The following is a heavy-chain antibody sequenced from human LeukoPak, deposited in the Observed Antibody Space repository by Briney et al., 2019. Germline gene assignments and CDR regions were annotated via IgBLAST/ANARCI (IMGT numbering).Heavy chain of an antibody. J-gene: IGHJ5*02. V-gene: IGHV4-34*01. CDR2: INRSGST. CDR1: GGSFSGYY. Sequence: SETLSLTCAVYGGSFSGYYWSWIRQPPGKGLEWIGEINRSGSTNYNPSLKSRVTISVDTSKNQFSLKLSSVTAADTAVYYCARGSSGVYTRWFDPWGQGTLVTVSS. CDR3: ARGSSGVYTRWFDP. D-gene: IGHD2-8*01.